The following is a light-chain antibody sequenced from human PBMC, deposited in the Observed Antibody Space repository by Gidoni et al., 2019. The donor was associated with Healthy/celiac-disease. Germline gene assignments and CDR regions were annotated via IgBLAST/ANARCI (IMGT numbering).Light chain of an antibody. J-gene: IGKJ4*01. CDR1: QSISSY. CDR2: AAS. V-gene: IGKV1-39*01. Sequence: DIQMTQSPSSLSASVGDRVTITCRASQSISSYLNWYQQKPGKAPKRLIYAASSLQSGVPSRFSGSGSGTYFTLTISSLQPEDFATYYCQPSYRTPLTFGGGTKVEIK. CDR3: QPSYRTPLT.